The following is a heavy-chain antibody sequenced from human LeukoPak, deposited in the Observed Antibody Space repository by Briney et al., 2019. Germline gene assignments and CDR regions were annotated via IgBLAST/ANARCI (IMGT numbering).Heavy chain of an antibody. J-gene: IGHJ5*02. CDR3: ARRIVEQTPATPDNWFDP. CDR1: GGSVSSFY. Sequence: DPSETLSRTCAVSGGSVSSFYWSWLRQPPGKGLEWIASRSHSGGTNYNPSLKSRVSISLDTSKNQFSLKVNSVNAADTAVYYCARRIVEQTPATPDNWFDPWGQGTLVTVSS. CDR2: RSHSGGT. D-gene: IGHD2-15*01. V-gene: IGHV4-59*02.